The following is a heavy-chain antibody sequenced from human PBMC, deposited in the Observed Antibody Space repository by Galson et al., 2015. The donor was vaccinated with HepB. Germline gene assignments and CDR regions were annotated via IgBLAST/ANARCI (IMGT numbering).Heavy chain of an antibody. Sequence: SLRLSCAAYGFTFSDHAMSWVRQTPGKGMEWVSSFIGGDGSTYYADSVKGRFTISSDNSKNTLYLQMNSLRADDSALYYCARTLAPYTGFDYWGQGTLVAVSS. CDR2: FIGGDGST. V-gene: IGHV3-23*01. CDR1: GFTFSDHA. J-gene: IGHJ4*02. D-gene: IGHD5-18*01. CDR3: ARTLAPYTGFDY.